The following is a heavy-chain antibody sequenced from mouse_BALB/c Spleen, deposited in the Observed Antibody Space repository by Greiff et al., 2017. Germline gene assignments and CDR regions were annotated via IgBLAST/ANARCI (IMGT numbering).Heavy chain of an antibody. CDR3: ARVGGYRYYFDY. D-gene: IGHD2-14*01. CDR1: GYSITSGYY. J-gene: IGHJ2*01. V-gene: IGHV3-6*02. Sequence: EVQLVESGPGLVKPSQSLSLTCSVTGYSITSGYYWNWIRQFPGNKLEWMGYISYDGSNNYNPSLKNRISITRDTSKNQFFLKLNSVTTEDTATYYCARVGGYRYYFDYWGQGTTLTVSS. CDR2: ISYDGSN.